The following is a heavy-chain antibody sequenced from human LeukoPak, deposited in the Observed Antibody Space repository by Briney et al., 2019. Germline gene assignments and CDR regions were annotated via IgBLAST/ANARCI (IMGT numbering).Heavy chain of an antibody. V-gene: IGHV4-39*07. CDR1: GGFITTFNYF. CDR3: AREQLVKNTNLTFFGP. J-gene: IGHJ5*02. D-gene: IGHD6-6*01. CDR2: VHHNGTT. Sequence: SETLSLTCTVSGGFITTFNYFWAWIRQPPGKGLEWIGNVHHNGTTNNNPSLKSRVTISVDTSKNQFSLKLTSVTAADPAVYYCAREQLVKNTNLTFFGPWGQGTLVLVSS.